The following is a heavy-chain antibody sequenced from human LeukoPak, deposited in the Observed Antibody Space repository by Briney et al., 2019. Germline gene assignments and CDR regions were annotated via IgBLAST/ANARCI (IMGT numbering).Heavy chain of an antibody. J-gene: IGHJ4*02. Sequence: HPGRCLRLSCAPAGSTLSSYGTHCVRHAPGNGREWVAVISYDGSNTYHADSVKGRLTISRDNSKNTLYVKMNSLRAEDTAVYYCAKDRLVVVPAAMPKARGLFDYWGQGTLVTVSS. V-gene: IGHV3-30*18. CDR2: ISYDGSNT. CDR3: AKDRLVVVPAAMPKARGLFDY. D-gene: IGHD2-2*01. CDR1: GSTLSSYG.